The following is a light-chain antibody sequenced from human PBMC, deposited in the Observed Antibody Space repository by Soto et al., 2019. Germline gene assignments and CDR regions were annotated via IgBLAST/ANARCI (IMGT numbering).Light chain of an antibody. CDR1: SSDVGGYNY. J-gene: IGLJ2*01. V-gene: IGLV2-14*03. CDR3: ASFTRSVTVV. Sequence: QSVLTQPDSVSGSPGQSITISCAGTSSDVGGYNYVSWYQQHPGKVPRLIISDVNKRPSGVSDRFSGSKSGNTASLTISGLQAEDEGDYYCASFTRSVTVVFGGGTKLTVL. CDR2: DVN.